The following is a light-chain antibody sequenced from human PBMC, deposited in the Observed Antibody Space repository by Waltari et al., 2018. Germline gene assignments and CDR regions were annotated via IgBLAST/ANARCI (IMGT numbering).Light chain of an antibody. CDR2: DVI. V-gene: IGLV2-23*02. CDR1: NSDVGSYNL. CDR3: CSYAGSSTFHVL. Sequence: QSVLTQPASMSGSPGQSITISCTGTNSDVGSYNLVSWYQQHPGKAPRLIIYDVIKRPGWVSGGVSGSKSGNTASMTVSGPQPEDGAEYFCCSYAGSSTFHVLFGGGTKLTVL. J-gene: IGLJ2*01.